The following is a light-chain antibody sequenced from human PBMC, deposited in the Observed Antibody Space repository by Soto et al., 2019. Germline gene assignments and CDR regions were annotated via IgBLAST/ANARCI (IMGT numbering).Light chain of an antibody. J-gene: IGKJ1*01. CDR1: QGIRND. Sequence: DFKSTLFPSSLSAPVGDTVTITCRASQGIRNDLGWYQQKPGKAPKSLIYAASSLQSGVPSRFSGSGSGTEFTLTISGLQPEDFAPYYCLQHYYDTPWTFGQGTKVDI. CDR2: AAS. V-gene: IGKV1-17*01. CDR3: LQHYYDTPWT.